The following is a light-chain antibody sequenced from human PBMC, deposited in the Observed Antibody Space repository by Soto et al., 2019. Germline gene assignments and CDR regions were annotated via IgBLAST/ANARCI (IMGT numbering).Light chain of an antibody. J-gene: IGLJ1*01. V-gene: IGLV2-11*01. CDR1: SNDVGAYNF. CDR2: DVT. CDR3: ISYTGSGTSYV. Sequence: QSALTQPRSVSGSPGQSVTISCTGTSNDVGAYNFVSWYQQPPGKAPKLMIYDVTKRPSGVPDRFSGSKSDNTASLTISGLQAEDEADYYCISYTGSGTSYVFGSGTKLTVL.